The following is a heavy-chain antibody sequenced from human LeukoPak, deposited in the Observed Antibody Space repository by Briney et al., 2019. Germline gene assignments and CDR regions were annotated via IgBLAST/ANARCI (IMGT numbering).Heavy chain of an antibody. J-gene: IGHJ5*01. Sequence: SETLSLTCFVPGDSITNSGWSWGWVRQPPGKGLEWIGTLPYDENVADRGIPSHNPSHTSRVTISADTSKNHLSLTVNSVTAADTASYYCARLTLTGVGGRGWFDSWGQGALVIVSS. CDR3: ARLTLTGVGGRGWFDS. V-gene: IGHV4-39*02. CDR1: GDSITNSGWS. D-gene: IGHD3-3*01. CDR2: LPYDENVADRGIP.